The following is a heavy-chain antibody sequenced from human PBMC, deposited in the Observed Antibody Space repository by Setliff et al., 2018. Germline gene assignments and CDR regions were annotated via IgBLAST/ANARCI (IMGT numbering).Heavy chain of an antibody. CDR1: GGTFSSYA. V-gene: IGHV1-69*10. D-gene: IGHD2-21*02. Sequence: GASVKVSCKASGGTFSSYAISWVRQAPGQGLEWMGGIIPILGIANYAQKFQGRVTITADKSTSTAYMELSSLRSEDTAVYYCARAVAPRDNYYYMDVWGKGTTVTVS. CDR2: IIPILGIA. CDR3: ARAVAPRDNYYYMDV. J-gene: IGHJ6*03.